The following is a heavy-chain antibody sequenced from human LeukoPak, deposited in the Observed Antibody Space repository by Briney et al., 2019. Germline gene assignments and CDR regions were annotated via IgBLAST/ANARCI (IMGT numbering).Heavy chain of an antibody. D-gene: IGHD2-15*01. CDR1: GFTFNGYS. V-gene: IGHV3-21*01. J-gene: IGHJ5*02. CDR3: ARGADGVSSNSRGWFDP. Sequence: NPGGSLRLSCAASGFTFNGYSMNWVRQAPGKGLEWVSSISTSSSYIYYADSVKGRFTISRDNARNSLYLQMNTLRAEDTAVYSCARGADGVSSNSRGWFDPWGQGTLVTVSS. CDR2: ISTSSSYI.